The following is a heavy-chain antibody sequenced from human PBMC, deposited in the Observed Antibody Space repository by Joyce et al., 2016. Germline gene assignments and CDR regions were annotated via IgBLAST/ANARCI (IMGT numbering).Heavy chain of an antibody. CDR2: ITSSSTTL. CDR3: ATSRGHLEY. Sequence: EVQLVESGGGVVQPGGSLRLSCAASGLTFSIYSMNWVRQAPGKGLEWISYITSSSTTLLYTDSVKGRFTISRDDAKNSLYLQMNSLRDEDTAVYYCATSRGHLEYWGQGTLVTVSS. J-gene: IGHJ4*02. D-gene: IGHD6-25*01. V-gene: IGHV3-48*02. CDR1: GLTFSIYS.